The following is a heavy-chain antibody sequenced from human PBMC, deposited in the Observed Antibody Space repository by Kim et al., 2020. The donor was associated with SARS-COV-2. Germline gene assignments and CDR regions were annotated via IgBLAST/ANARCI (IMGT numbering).Heavy chain of an antibody. V-gene: IGHV3-30*04. J-gene: IGHJ4*02. CDR3: ARGLTYYYDSSGYSDPH. D-gene: IGHD3-22*01. CDR2: ISYDGSNK. Sequence: GGSLRLSCAASGFTFSSYAMHWVRQAPGKGLEWVAVISYDGSNKYYADSVKGRFTISRDNSKNTLYLQMNSLRAEDTAVYYCARGLTYYYDSSGYSDPHWGQGTLVTVSS. CDR1: GFTFSSYA.